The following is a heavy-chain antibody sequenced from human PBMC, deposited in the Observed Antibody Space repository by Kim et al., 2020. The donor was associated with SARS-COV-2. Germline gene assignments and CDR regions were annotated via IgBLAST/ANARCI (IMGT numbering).Heavy chain of an antibody. J-gene: IGHJ5*02. CDR3: ARAPWPGYSSGWYQGMKFDP. D-gene: IGHD6-19*01. CDR1: GFTFSSYS. Sequence: GGSLRLSCAASGFTFSSYSMNWVRQAPGKGLEWVSYISSSSSTIYYADSVKGRFTISRDNAKNSLYLQMNSLRAEDTAVYYCARAPWPGYSSGWYQGMKFDPWGQGTLVTVSS. CDR2: ISSSSSTI. V-gene: IGHV3-48*04.